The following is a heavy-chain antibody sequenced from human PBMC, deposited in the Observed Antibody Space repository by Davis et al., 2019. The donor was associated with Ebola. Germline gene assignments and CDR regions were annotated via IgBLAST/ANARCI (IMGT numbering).Heavy chain of an antibody. CDR3: ANMGTTYYPDTSPYYSHY. Sequence: PSETLSLTCTVSGGSISSYYWGWIRQSPGKGLEWIGSIYHTGYTYYNPSLRSRVSISVDTSRNEFTLKVRSVTAADTAVYYCANMGTTYYPDTSPYYSHYWGQGILVTVSS. D-gene: IGHD1-7*01. CDR1: GGSISSYY. J-gene: IGHJ4*02. CDR2: IYHTGYT. V-gene: IGHV4-38-2*02.